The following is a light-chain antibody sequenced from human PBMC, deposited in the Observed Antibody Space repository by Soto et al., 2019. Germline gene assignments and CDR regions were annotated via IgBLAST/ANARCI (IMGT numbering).Light chain of an antibody. Sequence: QSVLTQPPSASGTPGQRVTISCSGSSSNIGSNTVTWYQLLPGTAPKLLILSNDQRPSGVPDRFSGSKSGTSASLAISGLQSEDEADYYCAVWDDSLNGVVFGGGTKLTVL. J-gene: IGLJ2*01. CDR2: SND. CDR1: SSNIGSNT. V-gene: IGLV1-44*01. CDR3: AVWDDSLNGVV.